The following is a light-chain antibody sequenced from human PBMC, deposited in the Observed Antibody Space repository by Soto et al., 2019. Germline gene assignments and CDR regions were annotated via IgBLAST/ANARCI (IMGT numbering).Light chain of an antibody. CDR1: QSVTSNY. Sequence: EIVLTQSPGTLSLSPWERATLSCRASQSVTSNYLAWYQQKPGQAPRLLIFGASSRATGIPDKFSGSGSGTDFTLTISRLEPDDFAVYYCQHYGSSSWTFGQGTKVDIK. J-gene: IGKJ1*01. CDR2: GAS. CDR3: QHYGSSSWT. V-gene: IGKV3-20*01.